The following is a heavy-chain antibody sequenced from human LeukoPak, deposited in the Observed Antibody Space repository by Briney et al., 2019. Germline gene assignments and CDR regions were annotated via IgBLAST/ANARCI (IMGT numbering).Heavy chain of an antibody. CDR2: ISWDGNKK. CDR1: GFTFSSYS. J-gene: IGHJ4*02. V-gene: IGHV3-30*03. D-gene: IGHD6-13*01. Sequence: PGGSLRLSCAASGFTFSSYSMNWVRQAPGKGLQWVAVISWDGNKKFYADSVEGRFTISRDNSKNTLSLQMNSLRLEDTALYYCAREGGNSTSWGYFDYWGQGTLVTVS. CDR3: AREGGNSTSWGYFDY.